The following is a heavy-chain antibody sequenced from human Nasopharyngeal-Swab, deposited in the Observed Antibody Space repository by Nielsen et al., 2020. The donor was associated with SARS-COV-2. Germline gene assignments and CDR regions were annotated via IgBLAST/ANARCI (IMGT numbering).Heavy chain of an antibody. J-gene: IGHJ4*02. D-gene: IGHD2-15*01. CDR2: IWYDGSNK. V-gene: IGHV3-33*01. Sequence: VRQAPGKGLEWVAVIWYDGSNKYYADSVKGRFTISRDNPKNTLYLQMNSLRAEDTAVYYCARDSGGYCSGGSCYPHYYFDYWGQGTLVTVSS. CDR3: ARDSGGYCSGGSCYPHYYFDY.